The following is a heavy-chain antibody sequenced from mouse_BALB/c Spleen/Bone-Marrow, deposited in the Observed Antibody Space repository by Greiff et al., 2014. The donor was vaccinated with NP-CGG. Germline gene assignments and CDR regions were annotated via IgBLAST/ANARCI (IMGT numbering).Heavy chain of an antibody. CDR2: ILPGSGST. CDR1: GYTFSSYW. CDR3: ARRPMDY. Sequence: QVQLQQSGAELLKPGASVKISCKAPGYTFSSYWIEWVKQRPGHGLEWIGEILPGSGSTNYNEKFKGKATFTADTSSNTAYMQLSSLTSEDSAVYYCARRPMDYWGQGTSVTVSS. V-gene: IGHV1-9*01. J-gene: IGHJ4*01.